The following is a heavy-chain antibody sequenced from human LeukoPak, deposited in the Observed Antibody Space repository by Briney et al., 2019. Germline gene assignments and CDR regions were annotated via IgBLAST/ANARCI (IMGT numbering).Heavy chain of an antibody. CDR1: GFTFSSYG. CDR3: AKEDIPY. D-gene: IGHD2-15*01. CDR2: ISYDGSNK. V-gene: IGHV3-30*18. Sequence: PGGSLRLSCAASGFTFSSYGMHWVRQAPGKGLEWVAVISYDGSNKYYADSVKGRFTISRDNSKNTLYLQMNSLRAEDTAVYYCAKEDIPYWGQGTLVTVSS. J-gene: IGHJ4*02.